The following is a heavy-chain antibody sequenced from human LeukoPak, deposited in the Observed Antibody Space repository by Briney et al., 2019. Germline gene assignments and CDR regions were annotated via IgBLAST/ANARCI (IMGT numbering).Heavy chain of an antibody. CDR3: AKDARGYHRPIDH. CDR2: IGGGGTNT. CDR1: GFTFTDFA. J-gene: IGHJ4*02. Sequence: GGSLILSCAASGFTFTDFAMTWVRQAPGKGLKRVSGIGGGGTNTDYADSMKGRFTISRDNSKDTLTLQMSSLRADDTAVYFCAKDARGYHRPIDHWGQGILVTVSS. D-gene: IGHD3-22*01. V-gene: IGHV3-23*01.